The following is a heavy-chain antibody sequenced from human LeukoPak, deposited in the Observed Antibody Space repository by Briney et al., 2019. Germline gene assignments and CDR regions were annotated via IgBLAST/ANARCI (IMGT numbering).Heavy chain of an antibody. V-gene: IGHV1-2*02. Sequence: ASVKVSCKASGYTFTGYYMHWVRQAPGQGLEWMGWINPNSGGTNYAQKFQGRVTMTRDTPISTAYMELSRLRSDDTAVYYCARKVGSPIMGIGYWGQGTLVTVSS. CDR2: INPNSGGT. D-gene: IGHD3-16*01. CDR1: GYTFTGYY. J-gene: IGHJ4*02. CDR3: ARKVGSPIMGIGY.